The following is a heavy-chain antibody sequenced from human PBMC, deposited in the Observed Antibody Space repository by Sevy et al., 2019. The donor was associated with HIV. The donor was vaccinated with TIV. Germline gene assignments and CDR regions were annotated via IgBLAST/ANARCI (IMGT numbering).Heavy chain of an antibody. Sequence: ASVKVSCKVSGYTLTELSMHWVRQAPGKGLEWMGGFDPEDGETIYAQKFQGRVTMTEDTSTDTAYMELSSLRSEDTAVYYCATKSGYSGYFDYWGQGTLVTVSS. V-gene: IGHV1-24*01. CDR1: GYTLTELS. CDR3: ATKSGYSGYFDY. D-gene: IGHD1-26*01. J-gene: IGHJ4*02. CDR2: FDPEDGET.